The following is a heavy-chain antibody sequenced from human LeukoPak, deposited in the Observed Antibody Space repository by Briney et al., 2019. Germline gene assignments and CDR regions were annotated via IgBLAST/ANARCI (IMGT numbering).Heavy chain of an antibody. V-gene: IGHV4-59*01. J-gene: IGHJ5*02. CDR2: IYYSGST. Sequence: PSETLSLTCTVSGGSISSYYWSWIRQPPGKGLEWIGYIYYSGSTNYNPSLKSRVTISVDTSKNQFSLKLSSVTAADTAVYYRARVLWNWFDPWGQGTLVTVSS. CDR3: ARVLWNWFDP. CDR1: GGSISSYY.